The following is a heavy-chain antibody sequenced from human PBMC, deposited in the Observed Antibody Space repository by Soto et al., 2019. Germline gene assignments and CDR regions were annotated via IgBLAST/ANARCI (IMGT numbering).Heavy chain of an antibody. CDR2: ISYDGSNK. CDR3: AKDRSYSSGWYLTYDAFDI. V-gene: IGHV3-30*18. CDR1: GFTFSSYG. J-gene: IGHJ3*02. D-gene: IGHD6-19*01. Sequence: QVQLVESGGGVVQPGRSLRLSCAASGFTFSSYGMHWVRQAPGKGLEWVAVISYDGSNKYYADSVKGRFTISRDNSKNXLXXQMNSLRAEDTAVYYCAKDRSYSSGWYLTYDAFDIWGQGTMVTVSS.